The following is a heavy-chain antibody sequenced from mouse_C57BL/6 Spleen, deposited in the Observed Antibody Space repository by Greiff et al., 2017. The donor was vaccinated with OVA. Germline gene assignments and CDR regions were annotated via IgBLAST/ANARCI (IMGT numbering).Heavy chain of an antibody. J-gene: IGHJ4*01. V-gene: IGHV1-69*01. CDR1: GFTFTSYS. Sequence: VQLLQPGAEFVMPGASVKLSCTASGFTFTSYSMSWVKQTPGQGLEWIGDIGPSDSYTYYTQKFKGKFTLSVDKSSSTAYMQLSSLTSEDSEVYYCARDYYGSNAMGYRGQGASVTVSS. D-gene: IGHD1-1*01. CDR2: IGPSDSYT. CDR3: ARDYYGSNAMGY.